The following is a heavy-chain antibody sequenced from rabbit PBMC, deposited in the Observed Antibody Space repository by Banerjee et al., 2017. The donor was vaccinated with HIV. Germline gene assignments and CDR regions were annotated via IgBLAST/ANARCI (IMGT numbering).Heavy chain of an antibody. D-gene: IGHD1-1*01. V-gene: IGHV1S47*01. CDR1: GFDFSSYG. CDR2: IDPVFGST. Sequence: QEQLVESGGGLVQPGGSLKLSCKASGFDFSSYGVSWVRQAPGKGLEWIGYIDPVFGSTYYASWVNGRFTISSHNAQNTLYLQLNSLTAADTATYFCAREGVTSTFYYSLWGPGTLVTVS. J-gene: IGHJ4*01. CDR3: AREGVTSTFYYSL.